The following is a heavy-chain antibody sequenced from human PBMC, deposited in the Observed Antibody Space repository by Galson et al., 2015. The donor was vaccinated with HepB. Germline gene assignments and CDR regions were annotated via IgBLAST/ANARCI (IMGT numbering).Heavy chain of an antibody. CDR2: ISGSGGSI. D-gene: IGHD1-26*01. Sequence: SLRLSCAASGLTFSTYAMSWVRQAPGKGLEWLSTISGSGGSIYYADSVKGRCAISRYNSKSTLYLQMNGLRAEDTAVYFCAKFFSGTYYLDAFDIWGHGTLVTVSS. CDR1: GLTFSTYA. V-gene: IGHV3-23*01. J-gene: IGHJ3*02. CDR3: AKFFSGTYYLDAFDI.